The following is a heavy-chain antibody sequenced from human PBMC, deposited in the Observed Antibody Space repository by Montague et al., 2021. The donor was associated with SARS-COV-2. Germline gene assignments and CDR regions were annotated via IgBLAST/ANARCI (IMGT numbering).Heavy chain of an antibody. D-gene: IGHD3-3*01. CDR1: GYSISTGYY. J-gene: IGHJ5*02. V-gene: IGHV4-38-2*02. Sequence: SETLSLTCTVSGYSISTGYYWGWIRQPPGKGLEWIGTIYHSGSTYFNPSLKSRVTISVDTSKNQFSLNLSSVTAADTAVYYCVRGPAVKNHYDFWSGPKWFDPWGQGNLVTVSS. CDR2: IYHSGST. CDR3: VRGPAVKNHYDFWSGPKWFDP.